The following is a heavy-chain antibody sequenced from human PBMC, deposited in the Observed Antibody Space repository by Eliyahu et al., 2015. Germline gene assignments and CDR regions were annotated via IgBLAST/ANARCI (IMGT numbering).Heavy chain of an antibody. CDR1: GGSISSSGYY. Sequence: QLQLQESGPGLVKPSXTLSLTXXVXGGSISSSGYYWGWIRQPPEKGLEFIGGMSYDGITYFNPSLQSRVTISVDTSKNQFSLELTSVTAADTAIYYCARRRGNLXWFDPWGQGTLVTVS. CDR2: MSYDGIT. J-gene: IGHJ5*02. CDR3: ARRRGNLXWFDP. V-gene: IGHV4-39*01.